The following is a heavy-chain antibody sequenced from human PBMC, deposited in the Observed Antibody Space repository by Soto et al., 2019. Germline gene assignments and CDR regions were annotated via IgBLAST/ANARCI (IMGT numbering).Heavy chain of an antibody. J-gene: IGHJ4*02. D-gene: IGHD3-16*02. V-gene: IGHV1-3*01. Sequence: ASVKVSCKASGYTFTSYAMHWVRQAPGQRLEWMGWINAGNGNTKYSQKFQGRVTITRDTSASTAYMELSSLRSEDKAIYYCVRDRGAVWGNYRKRAPKFDSWGQGIPVTVSS. CDR3: VRDRGAVWGNYRKRAPKFDS. CDR2: INAGNGNT. CDR1: GYTFTSYA.